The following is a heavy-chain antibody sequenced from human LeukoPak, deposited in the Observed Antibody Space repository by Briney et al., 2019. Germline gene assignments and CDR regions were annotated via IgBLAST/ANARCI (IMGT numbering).Heavy chain of an antibody. V-gene: IGHV3-23*01. CDR3: AKPVRGVPGPLY. D-gene: IGHD3-3*01. CDR2: ISGSGGGT. CDR1: GFAFSSYA. Sequence: PGGSLRLSCAASGFAFSSYAMIWVRQAPGKGLEWVSAISGSGGGTYYADSVKGRFTISRDISKNTLYLQMNSLRAEDTAVYYCAKPVRGVPGPLYWGQETLVTVSS. J-gene: IGHJ4*02.